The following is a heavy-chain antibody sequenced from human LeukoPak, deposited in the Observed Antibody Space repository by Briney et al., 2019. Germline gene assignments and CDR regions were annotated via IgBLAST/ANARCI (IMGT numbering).Heavy chain of an antibody. D-gene: IGHD2-8*01. CDR3: ARVGIAGVLMVYASNYYFDY. CDR2: ISAYNGNT. CDR1: GYTFTSYG. Sequence: ASVKVSCKASGYTFTSYGISWVRQAPGQGLEWMGWISAYNGNTNYAQKLQGRVTMTTDTSTSTAYMELRSLRSDDTAVYYCARVGIAGVLMVYASNYYFDYWGQGTLVTVSS. J-gene: IGHJ4*02. V-gene: IGHV1-18*01.